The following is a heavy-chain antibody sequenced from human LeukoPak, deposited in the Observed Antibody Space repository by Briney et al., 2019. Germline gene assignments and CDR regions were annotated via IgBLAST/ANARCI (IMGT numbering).Heavy chain of an antibody. CDR3: AREAPGGSGWTYFDY. Sequence: SETLCLTCAASGGSVSGHYWDWIRQPPGKGLEWIGYIYASGSANYHPSLKSRVTISLDRSENHVSLRLTSVTAEDTAVYYCAREAPGGSGWTYFDYWGQGSLVTVSS. CDR1: GGSVSGHY. V-gene: IGHV4-59*02. J-gene: IGHJ4*02. CDR2: IYASGSA. D-gene: IGHD6-19*01.